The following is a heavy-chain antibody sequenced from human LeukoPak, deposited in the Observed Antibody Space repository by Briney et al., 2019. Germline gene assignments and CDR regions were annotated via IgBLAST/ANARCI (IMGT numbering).Heavy chain of an antibody. CDR2: ISYDGSNK. CDR3: AREPADRYYDFWSGYLYYYYGMDV. J-gene: IGHJ6*02. Sequence: GGSLRLSCAASGFTFSSYAMHWVRQAPGKGLEWVAVISYDGSNKYYADSVKGRFTISRDNSKNTLYLQMNSLRAEDTAVYYCAREPADRYYDFWSGYLYYYYGMDVWGQGTTVTVSS. V-gene: IGHV3-30-3*01. CDR1: GFTFSSYA. D-gene: IGHD3-3*01.